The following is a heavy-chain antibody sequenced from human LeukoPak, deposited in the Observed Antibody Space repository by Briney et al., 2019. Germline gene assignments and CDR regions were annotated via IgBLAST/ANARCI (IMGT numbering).Heavy chain of an antibody. CDR3: ARVRGLGLFDY. J-gene: IGHJ4*02. V-gene: IGHV4-59*01. Sequence: SETLSLTCTVSGDSSSRFYWSWIRQPPGKRREWIGNIYNSGSTNNSPSLQSRVTLSVDTSKNQFSLELRSVTAADTAVYYCARVRGLGLFDYWGQGILVTVSS. CDR2: IYNSGST. D-gene: IGHD3-10*01. CDR1: GDSSSRFY.